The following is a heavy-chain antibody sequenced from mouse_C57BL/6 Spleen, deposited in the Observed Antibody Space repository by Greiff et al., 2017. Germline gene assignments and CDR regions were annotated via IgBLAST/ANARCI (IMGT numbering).Heavy chain of an antibody. J-gene: IGHJ1*03. CDR3: ARSYDGYWYFDV. D-gene: IGHD2-3*01. V-gene: IGHV5-9*01. CDR1: GFTFSSYT. CDR2: ISGGGGNT. Sequence: EVQGVESGGGLVKPGGSLKLSCAASGFTFSSYTMSWVRQTPEKRLEWVATISGGGGNTYYPDSVKGRFTISRDNAKNTLYLQMRSLSSEYTALYYCARSYDGYWYFDVWGTGTTVTVSS.